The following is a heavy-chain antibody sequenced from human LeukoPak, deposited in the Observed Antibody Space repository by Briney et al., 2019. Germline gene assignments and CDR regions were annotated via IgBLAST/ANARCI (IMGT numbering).Heavy chain of an antibody. J-gene: IGHJ4*02. Sequence: SVKVSCKASGYTFTGYYMHWVRQAPGQGLEWMGGIIPIFGTANYAQKFQGRVTITADESTSTAYMELSSLRSEDTAVYYCAREGVGATSVYWGQGTLVTVSS. CDR1: GYTFTGYY. CDR3: AREGVGATSVY. V-gene: IGHV1-69*13. D-gene: IGHD1-26*01. CDR2: IIPIFGTA.